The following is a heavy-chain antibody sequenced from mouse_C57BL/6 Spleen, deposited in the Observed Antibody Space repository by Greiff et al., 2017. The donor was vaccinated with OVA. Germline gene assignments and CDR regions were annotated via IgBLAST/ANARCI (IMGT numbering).Heavy chain of an antibody. CDR1: GFTFSSYA. CDR3: ARESSGYVMDY. CDR2: ISDGGSYT. J-gene: IGHJ4*01. Sequence: EVQLVESGGGLVKPGGSLKLSCAASGFTFSSYAMSWVRQTPEKRLEWVATISDGGSYTYYPDNVKGRFTISRDNAKNNLYLQMSHLKSEDTAMYYCARESSGYVMDYWGQGTSVTVSS. D-gene: IGHD3-2*02. V-gene: IGHV5-4*01.